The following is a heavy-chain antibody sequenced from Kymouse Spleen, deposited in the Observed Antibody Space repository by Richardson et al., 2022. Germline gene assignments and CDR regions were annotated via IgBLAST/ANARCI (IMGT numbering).Heavy chain of an antibody. CDR3: ARGRVWDYYYGMDV. CDR1: GGSFSGYY. Sequence: QVQLQQWGAGLLKPSETLSLTCAVYGGSFSGYYWSWIRQPPGKGLEWIGEINHSGSTNYNPSLKSRVTISVDTSKNQFSLKLSSVTAADTAVYYCARGRVWDYYYGMDVWGQGTTVTVSS. J-gene: IGHJ6*02. D-gene: IGHD7-27*02. CDR2: INHSGST. V-gene: IGHV4-34*01.